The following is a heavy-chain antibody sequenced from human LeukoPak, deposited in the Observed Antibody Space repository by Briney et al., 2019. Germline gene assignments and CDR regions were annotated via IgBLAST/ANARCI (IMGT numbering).Heavy chain of an antibody. J-gene: IGHJ4*02. V-gene: IGHV3-13*01. CDR3: GRIGAPAHCGGDCYSGDY. Sequence: GGSLRLSCAASGFTFSNYDMHWVRQAAGKGLEWVSAIGTAGDTFYAGSVRGRFLISRDNAKNSLYLQMNSLTAGDTAVYFCGRIGAPAHCGGDCYSGDYWGQGTLVTVSS. CDR1: GFTFSNYD. D-gene: IGHD2-21*02. CDR2: IGTAGDT.